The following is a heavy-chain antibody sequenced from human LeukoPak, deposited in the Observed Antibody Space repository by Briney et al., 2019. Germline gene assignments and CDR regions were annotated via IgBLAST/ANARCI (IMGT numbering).Heavy chain of an antibody. CDR3: ARQSDTAMAHFDY. Sequence: GESLKISCKGSGYSFTSYWIGWVRQMPGKGLEWMGTIYPGDSDTRYSPSFQGQVTISADKSISTAYLQWSSLKASDTAMYYCARQSDTAMAHFDYWGQGTLVTVSS. CDR1: GYSFTSYW. D-gene: IGHD5-18*01. J-gene: IGHJ4*02. V-gene: IGHV5-51*01. CDR2: IYPGDSDT.